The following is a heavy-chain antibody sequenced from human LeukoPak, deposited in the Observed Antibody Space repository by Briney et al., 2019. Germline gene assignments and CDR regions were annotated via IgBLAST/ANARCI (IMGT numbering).Heavy chain of an antibody. Sequence: GGSLRLSCAASGFTFSSYGMHWVRQAPGKGLEWVAVISYDGSNKYYADSVKGRFTISRDNSKNTLYLQMNSLRAEDTAVYYLAKVVIQFWLAYWGQEPRVTV. D-gene: IGHD5-18*01. CDR2: ISYDGSNK. CDR3: AKVVIQFWLAY. CDR1: GFTFSSYG. V-gene: IGHV3-30*18. J-gene: IGHJ4*02.